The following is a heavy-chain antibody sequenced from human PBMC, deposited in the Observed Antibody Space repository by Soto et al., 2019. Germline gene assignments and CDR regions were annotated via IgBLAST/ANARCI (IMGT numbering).Heavy chain of an antibody. D-gene: IGHD1-1*01. CDR3: AKDLGTATHYYYYGMDV. J-gene: IGHJ6*02. CDR2: ISYDGSNK. V-gene: IGHV3-30*18. Sequence: PGGSLRLSWAASGFTFSSYGMHWVRQAPGKGLEWVAVISYDGSNKYYADSVKGRFTISRDNSKNTLYLQMNSLRAEDTAVYYCAKDLGTATHYYYYGMDVWGQGTTVTVSS. CDR1: GFTFSSYG.